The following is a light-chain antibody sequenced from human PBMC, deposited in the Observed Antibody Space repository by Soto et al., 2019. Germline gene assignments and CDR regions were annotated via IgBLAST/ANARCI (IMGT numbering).Light chain of an antibody. J-gene: IGKJ5*01. CDR1: QSISAW. V-gene: IGKV1-5*01. Sequence: DIQMTQAHSILSASVGDRVAITCRASQSISAWVALYPQKPGKAPKLLIFGAKTLQSGVPSRFSGSGYGTDFTLTITTLQPEDVGIYYCQQCHATPLTFGQGTRLEIK. CDR3: QQCHATPLT. CDR2: GAK.